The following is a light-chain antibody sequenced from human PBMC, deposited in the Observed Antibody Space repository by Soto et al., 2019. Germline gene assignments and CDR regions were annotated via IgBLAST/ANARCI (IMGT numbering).Light chain of an antibody. J-gene: IGKJ1*01. CDR1: QSVSSSY. CDR2: GAS. Sequence: EIGFTHSPGTLSCSPDERSTLACRASQSVSSSYLAWYQQKPGQAPRLLIYGASSRATGIPDRFSGSGSGTDFTLTISRLEPEDFAVYYCQQYGSSPLTFGQGTKVDIK. CDR3: QQYGSSPLT. V-gene: IGKV3-20*01.